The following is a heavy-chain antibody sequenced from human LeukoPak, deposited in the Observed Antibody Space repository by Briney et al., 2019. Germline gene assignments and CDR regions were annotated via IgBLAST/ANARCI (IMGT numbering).Heavy chain of an antibody. D-gene: IGHD6-6*01. CDR3: ARDVSSSSFLYWFDP. Sequence: ASVKVSCKASGYTFTGYYMHWVRQAPGQGLEWMGWINPNSGGTNYAQKFQGRVTMTRDTSISTAYMELSRLRSDDTAVYYCARDVSSSSFLYWFDPWGQGTLVTVSS. V-gene: IGHV1-2*02. CDR2: INPNSGGT. J-gene: IGHJ5*02. CDR1: GYTFTGYY.